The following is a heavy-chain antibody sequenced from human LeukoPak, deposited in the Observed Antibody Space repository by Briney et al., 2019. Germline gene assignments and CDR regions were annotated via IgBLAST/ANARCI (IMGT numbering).Heavy chain of an antibody. Sequence: SETLSLTCTVSGGSISSYYWSWIRQPPGKGLEWSGYIYYSGSTNYNPSLKSRVTISVDTSKNQFSLKLSSVTAADTAVYYCARGARYDSSGYYVYWGQGTLVTVSS. CDR3: ARGARYDSSGYYVY. D-gene: IGHD3-22*01. V-gene: IGHV4-59*01. J-gene: IGHJ4*02. CDR1: GGSISSYY. CDR2: IYYSGST.